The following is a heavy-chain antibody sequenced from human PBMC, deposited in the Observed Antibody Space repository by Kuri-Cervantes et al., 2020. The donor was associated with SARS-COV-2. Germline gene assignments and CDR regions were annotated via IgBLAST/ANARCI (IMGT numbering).Heavy chain of an antibody. V-gene: IGHV4-30-4*08. D-gene: IGHD2-2*02. Sequence: SQTLSLTCAFYGESFSGYYWSWIRQPPGKGLEWIGYIYYDGSTYYNPSLKSRLTISVDTSKNQFSLKLSSVTAADTAVYYCARLDILVVPAAIYYWGQGILVTVSS. J-gene: IGHJ4*02. CDR3: ARLDILVVPAAIYY. CDR2: IYYDGST. CDR1: GESFSGYY.